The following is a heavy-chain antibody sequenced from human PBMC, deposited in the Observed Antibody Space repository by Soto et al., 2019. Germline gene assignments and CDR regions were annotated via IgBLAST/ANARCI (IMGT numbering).Heavy chain of an antibody. Sequence: QVQLVQSGAEVKKPGASVKVSCKASGYTFTTYGITWVRQAPGQGLEWMGWNSAYTGHTKYTQRLQGRVTMTTDPSTSTAYMELKSLRSDDTAVYYCARGWDSSSWSTYFDYWGQGTLVTVSS. CDR1: GYTFTTYG. CDR2: NSAYTGHT. V-gene: IGHV1-18*01. J-gene: IGHJ4*02. D-gene: IGHD6-13*01. CDR3: ARGWDSSSWSTYFDY.